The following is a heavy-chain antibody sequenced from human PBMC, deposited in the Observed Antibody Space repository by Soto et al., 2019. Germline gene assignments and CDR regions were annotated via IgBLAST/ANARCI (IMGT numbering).Heavy chain of an antibody. CDR2: VSSDGNNK. Sequence: GGSLRLSCVASGFSFSKYGMHWVRQAPGKGLGWVAFVSSDGNNKYCADSVKGRFTISRDNSRNTVYLQVDSLRIDDTALYYCAKDRVIQLLPIWPDPWGQGTLVTVSS. J-gene: IGHJ5*02. D-gene: IGHD1-1*01. V-gene: IGHV3-30*18. CDR3: AKDRVIQLLPIWPDP. CDR1: GFSFSKYG.